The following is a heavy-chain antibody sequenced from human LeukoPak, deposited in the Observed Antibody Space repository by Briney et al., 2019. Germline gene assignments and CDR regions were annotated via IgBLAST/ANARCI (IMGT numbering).Heavy chain of an antibody. CDR2: IYYSGST. Sequence: KPSETLSLTCTVSGGSISSSSYYWGWIRQPPGKGLEWIGSIYYSGSTYYNPSLKSRVTISVDASKNQFSLKLSSVTAADTAVYYCARGGDEAPHKRAPFSHWGQGTLVTVSS. CDR1: GGSISSSSYY. D-gene: IGHD3-16*01. CDR3: ARGGDEAPHKRAPFSH. V-gene: IGHV4-39*07. J-gene: IGHJ4*02.